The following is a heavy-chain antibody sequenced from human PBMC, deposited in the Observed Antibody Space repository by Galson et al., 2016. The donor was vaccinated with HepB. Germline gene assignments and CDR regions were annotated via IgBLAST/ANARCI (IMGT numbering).Heavy chain of an antibody. J-gene: IGHJ6*02. Sequence: SLRLSCAASGFIFSDHYMDWVRQAPGKGLEWIGRSRNKANSYSTEYAASVKGRFNISRDDSKNSLYLQMNSLKIDDAAVYYCTRWGASSKYAMDVWGQGTTVTVSS. CDR2: SRNKANSYST. CDR1: GFIFSDHY. CDR3: TRWGASSKYAMDV. D-gene: IGHD2-2*01. V-gene: IGHV3-72*01.